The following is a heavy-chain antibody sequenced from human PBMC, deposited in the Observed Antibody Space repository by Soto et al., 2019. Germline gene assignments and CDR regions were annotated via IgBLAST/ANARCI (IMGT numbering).Heavy chain of an antibody. D-gene: IGHD2-15*01. V-gene: IGHV4-30-2*01. CDR2: IYHSRST. Sequence: PSETLSLTCAVSGGSISSGGYSWSWIRQPPGKGLECIGYIYHSRSTYYNPSLKSRVTISVDKPNNQFSLKLTSMTGADTAVYYCATRPPQIVVTLLPFPSWGQGTPVTVSS. CDR1: GGSISSGGYS. CDR3: ATRPPQIVVTLLPFPS. J-gene: IGHJ5*02.